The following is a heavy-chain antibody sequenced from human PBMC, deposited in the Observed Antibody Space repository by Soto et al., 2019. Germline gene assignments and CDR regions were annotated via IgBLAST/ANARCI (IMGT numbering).Heavy chain of an antibody. CDR1: GGSVRSGDHY. CDR2: IFYSGST. D-gene: IGHD6-19*01. J-gene: IGHJ6*02. V-gene: IGHV4-30-4*01. CDR3: ARDRAIMDRRLTIAGGGTDV. Sequence: QVQLQESGPGLVKPLQTLSLTCTVSGGSVRSGDHYWTWIRQPPGQGLEWIGYIFYSGSTYYNPSLRSRLLISIDTSKNQFSLRLTSVTAADTAFHYWARDRAIMDRRLTIAGGGTDVWGQGTTVTVSS.